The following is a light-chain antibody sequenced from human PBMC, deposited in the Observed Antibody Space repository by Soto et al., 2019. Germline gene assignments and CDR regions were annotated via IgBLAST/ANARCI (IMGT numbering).Light chain of an antibody. V-gene: IGKV1-5*01. J-gene: IGKJ1*01. CDR2: DAS. CDR1: QSSSSW. CDR3: KQYNSYWT. Sequence: DIQMTQSPSTLSAAVGDRVTITCRASQSSSSWLAWYQQKPGKAPKLLIYDASSLESGVPSRLSGSGSGTEVPLTISSLQPDDIETYFCKQYNSYWTFGQGTKVESK.